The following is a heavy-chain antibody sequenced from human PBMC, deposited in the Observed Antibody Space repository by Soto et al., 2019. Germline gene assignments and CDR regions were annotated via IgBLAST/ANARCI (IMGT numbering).Heavy chain of an antibody. CDR3: GRAIGGNCAILTGYSESYWIDP. CDR2: IYTSGST. CDR1: GDSSSGCC. D-gene: IGHD3-9*01. J-gene: IGHJ5*02. V-gene: IGHV4-4*07. Sequence: ETPAPPRPFAGDSSSGCCSRWSRQPSGKGLDWIGLIYTSGSTTYNASLMSRVTMSVGTSTNKFSLKLSTGTASDTAVYYCGRAIGGNCAILTGYSESYWIDPWGQGTLVTVSS.